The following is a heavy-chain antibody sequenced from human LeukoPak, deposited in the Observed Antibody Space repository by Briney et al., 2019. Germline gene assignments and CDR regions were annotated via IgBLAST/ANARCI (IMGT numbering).Heavy chain of an antibody. V-gene: IGHV3-7*01. CDR3: ARDKLTGASTNVY. D-gene: IGHD7-27*01. CDR1: GFSFTNYW. J-gene: IGHJ4*02. Sequence: GGSLRLSCAASGFSFTNYWMSWVRQAPGMGLEWVAIINQDGSERYYVDSVKGRFTVSRDSAKNSLYLQMNSLRVEDTAVYYCARDKLTGASTNVYWGQGTLVTVSS. CDR2: INQDGSER.